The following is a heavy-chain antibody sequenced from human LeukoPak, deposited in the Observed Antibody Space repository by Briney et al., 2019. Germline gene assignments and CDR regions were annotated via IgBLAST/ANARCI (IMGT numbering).Heavy chain of an antibody. V-gene: IGHV3-48*03. D-gene: IGHD3/OR15-3a*01. Sequence: GGSLRLSCAASGINFSDSEMNWVRQAPGKGLEWVSYISSSGSTIYYADSVKGRFTISRDNAKNSLYLQMNSLRAEDTAVYYCARGVPTGYYTSCYDYWGQGTLVTVSS. J-gene: IGHJ4*02. CDR1: GINFSDSE. CDR3: ARGVPTGYYTSCYDY. CDR2: ISSSGSTI.